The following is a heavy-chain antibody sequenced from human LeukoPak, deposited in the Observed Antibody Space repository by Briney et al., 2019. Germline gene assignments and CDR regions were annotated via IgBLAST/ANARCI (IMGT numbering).Heavy chain of an antibody. D-gene: IGHD6-13*01. CDR3: AKGGKQQLVRWGIDY. CDR1: GFTFSRYG. CDR2: IRYDGSNK. V-gene: IGHV3-30*02. J-gene: IGHJ4*02. Sequence: GGSLRLSCEASGFTFSRYGMSWVRQAPGKGLEWVAFIRYDGSNKYYADSVKGRFTISRDNSKNTLYLQMNSLRAEDTAVYYCAKGGKQQLVRWGIDYWGQGTLVTVSS.